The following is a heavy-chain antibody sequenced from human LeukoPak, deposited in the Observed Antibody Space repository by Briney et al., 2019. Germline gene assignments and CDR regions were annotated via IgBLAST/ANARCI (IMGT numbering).Heavy chain of an antibody. CDR3: ARRGCSGGSCYYPYYGMDV. V-gene: IGHV1-69*04. Sequence: ASVKVSCKASGGTFSSYAISWVRQAPGQGLEWMGRIIPILGIANYAQKFQGRVTITADKSTSTAYMELSSLRSEDTAVYYCARRGCSGGSCYYPYYGMDVSGQGTTVTVSS. CDR1: GGTFSSYA. D-gene: IGHD2-15*01. J-gene: IGHJ6*02. CDR2: IIPILGIA.